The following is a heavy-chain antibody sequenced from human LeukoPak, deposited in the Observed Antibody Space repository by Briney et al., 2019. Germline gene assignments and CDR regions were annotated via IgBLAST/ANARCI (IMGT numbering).Heavy chain of an antibody. CDR3: AREVSTGWTCFDS. CDR2: IYYSGDA. CDR1: GGSISDSTYY. Sequence: KPSETLSLTCSVSGGSISDSTYYWGWIRQPPGKGLEWIGSIYYSGDASYNPSLRSRVSMSVDTSKNQISLKVTSVAAEDTAVYYCAREVSTGWTCFDSWGQGTLVTVSS. V-gene: IGHV4-39*02. J-gene: IGHJ4*02. D-gene: IGHD2-8*02.